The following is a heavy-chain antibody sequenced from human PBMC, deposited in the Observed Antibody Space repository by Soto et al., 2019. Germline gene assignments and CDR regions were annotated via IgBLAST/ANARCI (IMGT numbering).Heavy chain of an antibody. Sequence: GGSLRLSCAASGFTFCSCAMSWVRQAPGKGLEWVSAISGSASTTYYADSVKGRFTVSRDNSKNTLYLQLNSLRAEDTAVYYCARSSSGWYQFDYWGRGTLVTVSS. CDR1: GFTFCSCA. CDR2: ISGSASTT. V-gene: IGHV3-23*01. CDR3: ARSSSGWYQFDY. J-gene: IGHJ4*02. D-gene: IGHD6-19*01.